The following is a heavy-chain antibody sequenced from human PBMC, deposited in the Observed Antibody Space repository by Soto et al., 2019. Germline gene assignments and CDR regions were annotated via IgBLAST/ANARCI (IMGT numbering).Heavy chain of an antibody. J-gene: IGHJ4*02. Sequence: GGSLRLSCAASGFTLSSYAMSWVRQAPGKGLEWVSAISGSGGSTYYADSVKGRFTISRDNSKNTLYLQMNSLRAEDTAVYYCAKVQAAAGSRDYWGQGTLVTVSS. V-gene: IGHV3-23*01. CDR3: AKVQAAAGSRDY. CDR2: ISGSGGST. CDR1: GFTLSSYA. D-gene: IGHD6-13*01.